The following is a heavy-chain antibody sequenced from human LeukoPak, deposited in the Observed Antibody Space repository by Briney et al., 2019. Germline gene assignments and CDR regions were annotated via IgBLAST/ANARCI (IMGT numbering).Heavy chain of an antibody. CDR3: ASGMVGDYVFLHGPSSDVDYFQH. J-gene: IGHJ1*01. V-gene: IGHV1-2*02. D-gene: IGHD4-17*01. CDR2: INPNSGGT. CDR1: GYTFTGYY. Sequence: ASVKVSCKASGYTFTGYYMHWVRQAPGQGLEWMGWINPNSGGTNYAQKFQGRVTMTRDTSISTAYMELSRLRSEDTAMYYCASGMVGDYVFLHGPSSDVDYFQHWGQGTLVTVSS.